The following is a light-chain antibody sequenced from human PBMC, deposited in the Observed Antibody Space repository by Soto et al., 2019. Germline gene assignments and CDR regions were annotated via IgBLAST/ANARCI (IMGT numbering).Light chain of an antibody. CDR1: QSVSSN. CDR3: QQYNNWPRT. CDR2: GAS. J-gene: IGKJ1*01. Sequence: EIEMTQSPATLSLSPGERATLYCWASQSVSSNLAWYQQKPGQAPRLLIYGASSRATGIPDRFSGSGSGTDFILTISRVEPVDFAVYYCQQYNNWPRTFGQGTKVDNK. V-gene: IGKV3D-15*01.